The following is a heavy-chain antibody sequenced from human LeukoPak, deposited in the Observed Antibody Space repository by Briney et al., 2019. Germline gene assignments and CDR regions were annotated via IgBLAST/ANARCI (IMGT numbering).Heavy chain of an antibody. V-gene: IGHV1-2*02. CDR3: ARDLHYYGSSGYLDY. J-gene: IGHJ4*02. Sequence: ASVKVSCKASGYTFTGYYMHWVRQAPGQGLEWMGWINPNSGGTNYAQKFQGRVTMTRDTSISTAYMELSRLRSDDTAVYYCARDLHYYGSSGYLDYWGQGTLVTVSS. CDR2: INPNSGGT. D-gene: IGHD3-22*01. CDR1: GYTFTGYY.